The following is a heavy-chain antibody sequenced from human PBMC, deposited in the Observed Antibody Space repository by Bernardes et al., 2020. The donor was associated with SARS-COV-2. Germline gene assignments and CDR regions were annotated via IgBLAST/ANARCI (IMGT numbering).Heavy chain of an antibody. V-gene: IGHV3-23*01. CDR3: ACPGGYGSVDY. Sequence: GGSLRLSCAASGFTFSSYAMSWVRQAPGKGLEWVSVISGSADITYYADSVKGRFTISRDNSKNTLYLQMNSLRAEDTAVYYCACPGGYGSVDYWGQGTLVTVSS. J-gene: IGHJ4*02. CDR1: GFTFSSYA. CDR2: ISGSADIT. D-gene: IGHD3-10*01.